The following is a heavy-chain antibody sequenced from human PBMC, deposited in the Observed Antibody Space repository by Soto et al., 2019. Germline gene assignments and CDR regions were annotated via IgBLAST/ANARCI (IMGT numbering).Heavy chain of an antibody. V-gene: IGHV4-39*02. D-gene: IGHD2-8*01. CDR2: IYHSGST. J-gene: IGHJ3*02. CDR3: ASRGVQARGDIDGFDI. Sequence: QVQLQASGPGLVKPSETVSLTCTISGGSISSGNYFWGWIRQSPGKGLEWIGSIYHSGSTYYNPSLESRVTISEDTSGNNFSLRLTSVTAADMAVYYCASRGVQARGDIDGFDIWGQGTLVTVSP. CDR1: GGSISSGNYF.